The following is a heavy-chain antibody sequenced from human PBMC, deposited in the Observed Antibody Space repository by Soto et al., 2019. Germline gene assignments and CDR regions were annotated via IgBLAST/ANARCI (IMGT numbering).Heavy chain of an antibody. J-gene: IGHJ4*02. CDR3: ARYYYDSSGYFLSLDH. D-gene: IGHD3-22*01. CDR2: KSYSGST. V-gene: IGHV4-59*01. Sequence: SETLSLTCTVSGASIRSSYWSWIRQPPGKGLEWIGHKSYSGSTNYNPSLKSRVTISLDTSKNQFSLKMSSVTAADTAMYYCARYYYDSSGYFLSLDHWGQGTLVTV. CDR1: GASIRSSY.